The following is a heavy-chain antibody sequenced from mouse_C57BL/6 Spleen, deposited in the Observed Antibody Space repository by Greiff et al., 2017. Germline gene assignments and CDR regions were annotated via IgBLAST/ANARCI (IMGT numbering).Heavy chain of an antibody. V-gene: IGHV1-5*01. D-gene: IGHD1-1*02. J-gene: IGHJ4*01. CDR3: TRLLSYAMDY. CDR1: GYTFTSYW. CDR2: IYPGNSDT. Sequence: EVQLQQSGPELVKPGASVKIPCKTSGYTFTSYWMHWVKQRPGQGLEWIGAIYPGNSDTSYNQKFKGKAKLTAVTSDSTAYMELSSLTNEDSAVYYCTRLLSYAMDYWGQGTSVTVSS.